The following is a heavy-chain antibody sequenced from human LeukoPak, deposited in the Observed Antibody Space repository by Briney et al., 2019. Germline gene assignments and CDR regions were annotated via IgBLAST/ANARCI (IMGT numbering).Heavy chain of an antibody. CDR2: ISSSGGST. Sequence: GGSLRLSCAASGFTLGTYAMNWVRQAPGKGLEWVSAISSSGGSTYYADSVKGRFTISRDNSENTLYLQMNTLRAEDAAVYYCARDRDWFDPWGQGTLVTVSS. CDR3: ARDRDWFDP. J-gene: IGHJ5*02. D-gene: IGHD3-10*01. V-gene: IGHV3-23*01. CDR1: GFTLGTYA.